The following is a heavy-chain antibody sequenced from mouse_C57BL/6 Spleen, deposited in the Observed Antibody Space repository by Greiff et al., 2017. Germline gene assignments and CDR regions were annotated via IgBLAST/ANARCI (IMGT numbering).Heavy chain of an antibody. D-gene: IGHD2-4*01. CDR2: IYPGDGDT. V-gene: IGHV1-82*01. J-gene: IGHJ3*01. CDR3: ARSDYDYDVLFAY. CDR1: GYAFSSSW. Sequence: VMLVESGPELVKPGASVKISCKASGYAFSSSWMNWVKQRPGKGLEWIGRIYPGDGDTNYNGKFKGKATLTADKSSSTAYMQLSSLTSEDSAVYFCARSDYDYDVLFAYWGQGTLVTVSA.